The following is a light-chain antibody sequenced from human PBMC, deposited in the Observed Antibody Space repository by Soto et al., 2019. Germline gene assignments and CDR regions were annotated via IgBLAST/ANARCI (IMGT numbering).Light chain of an antibody. V-gene: IGKV3-15*01. Sequence: EIVMTQSPATLSVSPGERATLSCRASQSISSSLAWYQQKPGQAPRLLIYGASTRATGIPARFSGSGSGTEFTLTVSRLQYEDFAVYYCQQYNNGPTYTFGQGTKLEIK. CDR3: QQYNNGPTYT. J-gene: IGKJ2*01. CDR2: GAS. CDR1: QSISSS.